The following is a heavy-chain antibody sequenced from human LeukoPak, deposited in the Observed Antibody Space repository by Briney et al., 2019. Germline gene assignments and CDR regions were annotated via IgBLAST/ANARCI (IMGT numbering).Heavy chain of an antibody. D-gene: IGHD6-6*01. CDR1: GGTFSSYA. Sequence: GASVKVSCKASGGTFSSYAISWVRQAPGQGLEWMGRIIPILGIANYAQKFQGRVTITADKSTSTAYMELSSLRSEDTAVYYCARDSEADRSYYYGMDVWGQGTTVTLSS. V-gene: IGHV1-69*04. CDR2: IIPILGIA. J-gene: IGHJ6*02. CDR3: ARDSEADRSYYYGMDV.